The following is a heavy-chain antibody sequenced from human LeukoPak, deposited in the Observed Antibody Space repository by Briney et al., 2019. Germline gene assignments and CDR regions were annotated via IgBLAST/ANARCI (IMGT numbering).Heavy chain of an antibody. Sequence: TGGSLRLSCAASGFTVSSNYMSWVRQAPGKGLESVSVIYSGGRTYYADSVKGRFTISRDNSKNTLYLQMNSLRAEDTAVYYCARTSGWSDWYFDLWGRGTLVTVSS. CDR2: IYSGGRT. J-gene: IGHJ2*01. D-gene: IGHD6-19*01. CDR1: GFTVSSNY. V-gene: IGHV3-53*01. CDR3: ARTSGWSDWYFDL.